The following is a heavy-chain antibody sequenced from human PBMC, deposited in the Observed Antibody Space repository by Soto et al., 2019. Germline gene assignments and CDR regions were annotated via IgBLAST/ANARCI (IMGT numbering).Heavy chain of an antibody. V-gene: IGHV4-61*08. CDR2: IYYSGST. J-gene: IGHJ5*02. CDR3: ARDLIVAGTSYHHSNWFDH. CDR1: GCSVFSSGHY. D-gene: IGHD5-12*01. Sequence: PSETLSLTCTVSGCSVFSSGHYWSWIRQPPGKGLEWIGYIYYSGSTNYNPSLKSRVTISIDTSKNQYSLKLSSVTAADTAVYYCARDLIVAGTSYHHSNWFDHWGPGILVTVSS.